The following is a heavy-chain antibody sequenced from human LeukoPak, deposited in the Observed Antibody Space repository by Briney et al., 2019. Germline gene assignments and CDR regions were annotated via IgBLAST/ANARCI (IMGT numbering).Heavy chain of an antibody. CDR2: INPNSGGT. Sequence: GASVKVSCKASGYTFTGYYMHWVRQAPGQGREWMGWINPNSGGTNYAQKFQGRVTMTRDTSISTAYMELSRLRSDDTAVYYCARCLITFGGGFDPWGQGTLVTVSS. CDR3: ARCLITFGGGFDP. J-gene: IGHJ5*02. D-gene: IGHD3-16*01. CDR1: GYTFTGYY. V-gene: IGHV1-2*02.